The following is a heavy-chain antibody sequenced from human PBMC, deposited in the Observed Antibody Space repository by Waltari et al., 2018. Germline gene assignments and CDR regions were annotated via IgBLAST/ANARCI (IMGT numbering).Heavy chain of an antibody. CDR3: AREMNPRAPYFDL. V-gene: IGHV4-31*03. J-gene: IGHJ4*02. CDR2: SHHRGGT. Sequence: QVQLQESGPGLVRPSQTLSLTCTVSGGSISRGSYYWSWIRQHPGKGLEWMGYSHHRGGTLYNPSLESRVSIGVDTSKNQVSLKVSSVTAADTAVYYCAREMNPRAPYFDLWGQGALVTVSS. CDR1: GGSISRGSYY.